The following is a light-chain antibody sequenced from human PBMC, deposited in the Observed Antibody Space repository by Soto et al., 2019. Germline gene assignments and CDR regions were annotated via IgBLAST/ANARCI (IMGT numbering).Light chain of an antibody. V-gene: IGLV2-14*01. CDR3: SSYTSSSTRG. CDR2: EVS. J-gene: IGLJ1*01. CDR1: SRDVGGYNY. Sequence: QSVLTQPASVSGSPGPAITISCTGTSRDVGGYNYVSWYQHHPGKAPKLMIYEVSNRPSGVSNRCSGSKSGNTASLTISGLQAEDEADYYCSSYTSSSTRGFGTGTKLTVL.